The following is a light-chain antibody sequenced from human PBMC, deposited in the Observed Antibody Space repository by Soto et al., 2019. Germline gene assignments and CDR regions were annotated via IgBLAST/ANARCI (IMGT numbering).Light chain of an antibody. CDR2: TTS. CDR1: QSISSY. Sequence: DIQMTQSPSSLSASVGDRVTITCRASQSISSYLNWYQQKPGKAPNLLIYTTSSLQSGVPSRFSGSGSGTDFTLTISTLQPEDFTTYYCLQSYSAPLTFGGGTKVEI. J-gene: IGKJ4*01. V-gene: IGKV1-39*01. CDR3: LQSYSAPLT.